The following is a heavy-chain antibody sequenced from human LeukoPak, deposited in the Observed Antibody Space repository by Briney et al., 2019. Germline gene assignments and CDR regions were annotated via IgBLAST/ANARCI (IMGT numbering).Heavy chain of an antibody. CDR2: ISGSGGST. CDR3: AKVGLVRGVRFFDY. Sequence: GGSLRLSCAASGFTFSSYEMNWVRQAPGKGLEWVSAISGSGGSTYYADSVKGRFTISRDNSKNTLYLQMNSLRAEDTAVYYCAKVGLVRGVRFFDYWGQGTLVTVSS. V-gene: IGHV3-23*01. D-gene: IGHD3-10*01. J-gene: IGHJ4*02. CDR1: GFTFSSYE.